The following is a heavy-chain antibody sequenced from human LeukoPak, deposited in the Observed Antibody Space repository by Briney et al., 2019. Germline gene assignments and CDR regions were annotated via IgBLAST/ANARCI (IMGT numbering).Heavy chain of an antibody. V-gene: IGHV3-53*01. J-gene: IGHJ6*02. D-gene: IGHD2-15*01. CDR2: IYIGGST. CDR3: ARVRYCSGGSSLRYYYYGMDV. CDR1: GFTVSNNY. Sequence: PGGSLRLSCTASGFTVSNNYMSWVRQAPGKGLECVSIIYIGGSTYYADSVKGRFTISRDNSKNTLYLQLNSLRVEDTAVYYCARVRYCSGGSSLRYYYYGMDVWGQGTTVTVSS.